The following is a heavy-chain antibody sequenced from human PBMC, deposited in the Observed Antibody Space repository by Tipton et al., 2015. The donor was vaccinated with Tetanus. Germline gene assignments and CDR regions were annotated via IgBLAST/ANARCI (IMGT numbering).Heavy chain of an antibody. CDR1: GGSMSNSDYY. D-gene: IGHD6-19*01. J-gene: IGHJ5*02. V-gene: IGHV4-39*02. CDR3: AFLPKHWLVPSFDP. Sequence: TLSLTCIVSGGSMSNSDYYGAWVRQSPGKGLEWIGSISYSGRTYYNPSLKSRVTMSVDTSKKDFSVRLRSVTAADTAVYYCAFLPKHWLVPSFDPWGQGTLVTVSS. CDR2: ISYSGRT.